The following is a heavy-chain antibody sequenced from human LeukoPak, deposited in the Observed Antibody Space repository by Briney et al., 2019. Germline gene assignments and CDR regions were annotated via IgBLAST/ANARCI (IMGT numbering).Heavy chain of an antibody. CDR2: ISSSGSTI. CDR3: ARSVWGSYHFDY. Sequence: PGGSLRLSCAASGFTFSSYEMNWVRQAPGKGLEWVSYISSSGSTIYYADSVKGRFTISRDNSKNTLYLEMSSLRVDDAAIYYCARSVWGSYHFDYWGQGTRVTVSS. D-gene: IGHD3-16*01. V-gene: IGHV3-48*03. CDR1: GFTFSSYE. J-gene: IGHJ4*02.